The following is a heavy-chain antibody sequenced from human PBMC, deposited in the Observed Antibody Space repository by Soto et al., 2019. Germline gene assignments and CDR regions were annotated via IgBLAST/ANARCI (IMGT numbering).Heavy chain of an antibody. CDR1: GFTFSNYV. J-gene: IGHJ4*02. CDR3: ARRQFFSFDS. CDR2: IAGNGGIL. Sequence: GGSLRLSCVAPGFTFSNYVMSWVRQAPGKGLECVAAIAGNGGILYYTDSVKGRFSISRDNSKNTLHLQMNSLRAEDTAVYYCARRQFFSFDSWGQGILVTVSS. D-gene: IGHD6-19*01. V-gene: IGHV3-23*01.